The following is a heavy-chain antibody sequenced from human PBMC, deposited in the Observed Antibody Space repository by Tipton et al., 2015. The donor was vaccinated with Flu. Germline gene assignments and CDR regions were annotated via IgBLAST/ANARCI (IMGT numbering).Heavy chain of an antibody. V-gene: IGHV3-7*01. CDR1: GFTFRSYW. Sequence: SLRLSCAASGFTFRSYWMNWVRQAPGKGLEWVANIKPDGSEKYFVDSVEGRFTISRDNAGDSLYLEMNSLRAEDTAVYYCARVWGAAADSGRFRWIDSWGQGTLVTVSS. J-gene: IGHJ5*01. D-gene: IGHD6-25*01. CDR2: IKPDGSEK. CDR3: ARVWGAAADSGRFRWIDS.